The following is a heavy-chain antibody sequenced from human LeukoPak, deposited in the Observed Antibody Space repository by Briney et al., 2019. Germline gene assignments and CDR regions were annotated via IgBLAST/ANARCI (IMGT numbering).Heavy chain of an antibody. Sequence: SETLSLTCAVSGYSISSGYYWGWIRQPPGKGLEWIGSIYHSGSTYYNPSLKSRVTISVDTSKNQFPLKLSSVTAADTAVYYCARKYSYTSSWLSWGQGTLVTVSS. CDR2: IYHSGST. J-gene: IGHJ5*02. CDR3: ARKYSYTSSWLS. CDR1: GYSISSGYY. V-gene: IGHV4-38-2*01. D-gene: IGHD6-13*01.